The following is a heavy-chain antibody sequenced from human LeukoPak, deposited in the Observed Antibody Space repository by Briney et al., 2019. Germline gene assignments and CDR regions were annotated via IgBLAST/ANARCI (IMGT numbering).Heavy chain of an antibody. CDR2: IIPIFGTA. CDR3: ARGRPYGVMLDY. V-gene: IGHV1-69*01. J-gene: IGHJ4*02. CDR1: GGTFSSYA. Sequence: ASVKVSCKASGGTFSSYAISWVRQAPGQGLEWMGGIIPIFGTANYAQKFQGRVTITADESTSTAYMELSSLRSEDTAVYYCARGRPYGVMLDYWGQGTLVTVSS. D-gene: IGHD3-16*01.